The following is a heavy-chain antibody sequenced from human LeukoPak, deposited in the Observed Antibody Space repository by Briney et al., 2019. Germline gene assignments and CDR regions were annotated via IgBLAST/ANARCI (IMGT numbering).Heavy chain of an antibody. J-gene: IGHJ5*02. V-gene: IGHV4-59*12. D-gene: IGHD6-13*01. CDR2: IYYSGST. CDR1: GGSISSYY. CDR3: ARVRYSSSWYWFDP. Sequence: SETLSLTCTVSGGSISSYYWSWIRQPPGKGLEWIGYIYYSGSTNYNPSLKSRVTISVDTSKNQFSLKLSSVTAADTAVYYCARVRYSSSWYWFDPWGQGTLVTVSS.